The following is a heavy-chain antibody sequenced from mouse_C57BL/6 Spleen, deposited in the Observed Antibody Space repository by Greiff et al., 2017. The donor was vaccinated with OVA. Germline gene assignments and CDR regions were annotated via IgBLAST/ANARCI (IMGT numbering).Heavy chain of an antibody. D-gene: IGHD4-1*01. J-gene: IGHJ2*01. CDR1: GFTFSSYA. Sequence: DVKLVESGAGLVKPGGSLKLSCAASGFTFSSYAMSWVRQTPEKRLEWVAYISSGGDYTYYADTVKGRFTISRANARHTLYLQMSRLKSEDTAMEYCTRDKGTGTYYFDYWGQGTTLTVSS. V-gene: IGHV5-9-1*02. CDR3: TRDKGTGTYYFDY. CDR2: ISSGGDYT.